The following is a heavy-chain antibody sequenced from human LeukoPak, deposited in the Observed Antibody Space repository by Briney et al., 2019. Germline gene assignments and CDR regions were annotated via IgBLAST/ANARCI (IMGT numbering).Heavy chain of an antibody. V-gene: IGHV3-30-3*01. Sequence: PGGSLRLSCAASGLTFSSYAMHWVRQAPGKGLEWVAVISYDGSNKYYADSVKGRFTISRDNSKNTLYLQMNSLRAEDTAVYYCARSTITYGDYNYGMDVWGQGTTVTVSS. J-gene: IGHJ6*02. CDR2: ISYDGSNK. CDR3: ARSTITYGDYNYGMDV. CDR1: GLTFSSYA. D-gene: IGHD5/OR15-5a*01.